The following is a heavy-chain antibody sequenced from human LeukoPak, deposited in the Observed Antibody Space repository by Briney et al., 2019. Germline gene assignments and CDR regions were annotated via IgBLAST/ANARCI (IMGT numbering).Heavy chain of an antibody. J-gene: IGHJ4*02. Sequence: KPSETLSLTCAVYGESLSGYYWSWIRQPPGKGLEWIGEINHSGSTNHNPSLKSPVTISVDTSKNQFSLKLSSVTAADTAVYYCAKGAFYCSSTSCYGTRLYYFDYWGQGTLVTVSS. CDR2: INHSGST. CDR3: AKGAFYCSSTSCYGTRLYYFDY. D-gene: IGHD2-2*01. CDR1: GESLSGYY. V-gene: IGHV4-34*01.